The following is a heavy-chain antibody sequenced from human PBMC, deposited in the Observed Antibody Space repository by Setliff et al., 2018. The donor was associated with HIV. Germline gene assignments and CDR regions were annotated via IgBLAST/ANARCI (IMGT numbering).Heavy chain of an antibody. D-gene: IGHD6-13*01. CDR3: AREGSSWPYYYYYMDV. V-gene: IGHV3-30*04. CDR2: ILYDGSNK. Sequence: PGGSLRLSCAASGFIFSSYAMHWVRQAPGKGLEWVAVILYDGSNKYYADSVKGRFTISRDNSKNTLFLQMNSLRAEDTAVYYCAREGSSWPYYYYYMDVWGKGTTVTVSS. CDR1: GFIFSSYA. J-gene: IGHJ6*03.